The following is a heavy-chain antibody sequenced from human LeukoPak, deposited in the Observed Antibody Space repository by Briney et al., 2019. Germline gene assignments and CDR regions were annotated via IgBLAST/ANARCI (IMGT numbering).Heavy chain of an antibody. CDR2: ISSSGSTI. V-gene: IGHV3-48*03. D-gene: IGHD3-16*02. CDR1: GFTFSSYE. CDR3: ARVSVWGSYRYPYYYYYMDV. Sequence: PGGSLRLSCAASGFTFSSYEMNWVRQAPGKGLEWGSYISSSGSTIYYADSVKGRFTISRDNAKNSLYLQMKSLRAEDTAVYYCARVSVWGSYRYPYYYYYMDVWGKGTTVTISS. J-gene: IGHJ6*03.